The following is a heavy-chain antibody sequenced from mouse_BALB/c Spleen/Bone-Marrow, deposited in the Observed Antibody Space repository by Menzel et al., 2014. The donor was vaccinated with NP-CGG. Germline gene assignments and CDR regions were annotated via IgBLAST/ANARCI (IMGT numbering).Heavy chain of an antibody. Sequence: VQLKQSGAELVKPGASVKLSCTASGFNIXDTYMHWVKQRPEQGLEWIGRIDPANGNTKYDPKFQGKATITADTSSNTAYLQLSSLTSEDTAVYYCARWDYGIAWFAYWGQGTLVTVSA. CDR2: IDPANGNT. D-gene: IGHD1-1*01. CDR3: ARWDYGIAWFAY. V-gene: IGHV14-3*02. J-gene: IGHJ3*01. CDR1: GFNIXDTY.